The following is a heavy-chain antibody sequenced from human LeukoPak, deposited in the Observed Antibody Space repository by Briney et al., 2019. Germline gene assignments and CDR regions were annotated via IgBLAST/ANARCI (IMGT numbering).Heavy chain of an antibody. D-gene: IGHD5-24*01. V-gene: IGHV5-51*01. CDR2: IYPGDSDT. J-gene: IGHJ4*02. Sequence: GGYLKLYRKGPGCLFKSYWIRRERQPPANSLGRIGIIYPGDSDTRYSPSFQGQVTISAGKSISTAYLQWSSLKASDTAMYYCARHPVTRDGYNYWGQGTLVTVS. CDR1: GCLFKSYW. CDR3: ARHPVTRDGYNY.